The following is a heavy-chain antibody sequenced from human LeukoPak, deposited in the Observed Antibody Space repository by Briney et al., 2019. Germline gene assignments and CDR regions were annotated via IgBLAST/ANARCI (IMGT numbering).Heavy chain of an antibody. J-gene: IGHJ2*01. V-gene: IGHV4-34*01. CDR1: GGSFSGYY. CDR2: INHSGST. CDR3: ARQSTGARYFDL. D-gene: IGHD7-27*01. Sequence: SETLSLTCAVYGGSFSGYYWSWIRQPPGKGLEWIGEINHSGSTNYNPSLKSRVTISVDTSKNQSSLKLSSVTAADTAVYYCARQSTGARYFDLWGHGNLVSVSS.